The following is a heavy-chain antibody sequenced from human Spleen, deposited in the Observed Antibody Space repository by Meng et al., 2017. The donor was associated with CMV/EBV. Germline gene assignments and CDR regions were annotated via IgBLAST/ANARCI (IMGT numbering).Heavy chain of an antibody. Sequence: GGSLRLSCAASGFTFDDYARHWVRQAPGKGLEWVSGISWNSGSIGYADSVKGRFTISRDNAKNSLYLQMNSLRAEDTALYYCAKDIGCSSTSCTLGGYFDYWGQGTLVTVSS. V-gene: IGHV3-9*01. D-gene: IGHD2-2*01. CDR3: AKDIGCSSTSCTLGGYFDY. CDR1: GFTFDDYA. CDR2: ISWNSGSI. J-gene: IGHJ4*02.